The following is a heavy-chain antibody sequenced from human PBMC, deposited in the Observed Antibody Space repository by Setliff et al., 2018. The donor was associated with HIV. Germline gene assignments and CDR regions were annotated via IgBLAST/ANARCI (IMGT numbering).Heavy chain of an antibody. D-gene: IGHD5-12*01. CDR3: ARAPLEYSGYDYLRYFDY. CDR1: GGSISSGGYS. J-gene: IGHJ4*02. V-gene: IGHV4-30-2*01. Sequence: TLSLTCAVSGGSISSGGYSWTWIRQPPGEGLEWIGYIFHSGRIYYNPTLKSRVTMSVDRSKNHLSLNVTSVTAADTAVYYCARAPLEYSGYDYLRYFDYWGQGTLVTVSS. CDR2: IFHSGRI.